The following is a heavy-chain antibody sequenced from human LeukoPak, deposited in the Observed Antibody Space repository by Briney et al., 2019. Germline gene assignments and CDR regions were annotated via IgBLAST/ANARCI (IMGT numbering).Heavy chain of an antibody. J-gene: IGHJ5*02. V-gene: IGHV4-39*07. CDR1: GGSISSGSYY. CDR2: IYHSGST. D-gene: IGHD3-10*01. Sequence: PSETLSLACTVSGGSISSGSYYWGWIRQPPGKGLEWIGSIYHSGSTYYNPSLKSRVTISVDTSKNQFSLKLSSVTAADTAVYYCARDVRFGDHSHNWFDPWGQGTLVTVSS. CDR3: ARDVRFGDHSHNWFDP.